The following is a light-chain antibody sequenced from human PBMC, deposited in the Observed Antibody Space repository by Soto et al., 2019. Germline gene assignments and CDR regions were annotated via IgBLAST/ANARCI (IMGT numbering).Light chain of an antibody. V-gene: IGLV1-40*01. Sequence: QSVLTPPPSVSGAPGQRGTISCTGSSSNIGAGYDVHWYQQLPGAAPKLLIYGNSNRPSGVPDRFSGSKSGTSASLAITGLQAEDEADYCCQSYDSSLSGYVFGTGTKLTVL. CDR1: SSNIGAGYD. CDR3: QSYDSSLSGYV. J-gene: IGLJ1*01. CDR2: GNS.